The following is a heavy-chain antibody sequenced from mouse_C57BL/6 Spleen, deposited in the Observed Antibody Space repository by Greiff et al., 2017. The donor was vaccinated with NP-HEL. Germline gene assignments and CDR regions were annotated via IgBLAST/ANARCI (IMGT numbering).Heavy chain of an antibody. CDR2: IDPSDSYT. V-gene: IGHV1-69*01. CDR1: GYTFTSYW. J-gene: IGHJ1*03. CDR3: ARERRGRYCDV. Sequence: VQLQQPGAELVMPGASVKLSCKASGYTFTSYWMHWVKQRPGQGLEWIGEIDPSDSYTNYNQKFKGKSTLTVDKSSSTAYMQLSSLTSEDSAVYYCARERRGRYCDVWGTGPTVTVSS.